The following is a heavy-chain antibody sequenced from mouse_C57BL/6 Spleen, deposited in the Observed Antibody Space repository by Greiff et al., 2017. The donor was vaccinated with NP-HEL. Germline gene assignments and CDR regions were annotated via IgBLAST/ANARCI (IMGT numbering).Heavy chain of an antibody. CDR1: GYSITSGYY. D-gene: IGHD2-3*01. J-gene: IGHJ4*01. Sequence: EVQRVESGPGLVKPSQSLSLTCSVTGYSITSGYYWNWIRQFPGNKLEWMGYISYDGSNNYNPSLKNRIPITRDTSKNQFFLKLNSVTTEDTATYYCARGYDGYYYAMDYWGQGTSVTVSS. CDR2: ISYDGSN. CDR3: ARGYDGYYYAMDY. V-gene: IGHV3-6*01.